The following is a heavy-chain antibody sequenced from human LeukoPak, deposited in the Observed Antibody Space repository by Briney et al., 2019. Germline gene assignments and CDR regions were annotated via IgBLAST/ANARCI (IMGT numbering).Heavy chain of an antibody. Sequence: PGGSLTLSCSASGFTFSSYSMHWVRQAPGKGLEYVSAISSSGGTTYYADSVKGSFTISRDNSKSTLYLQMSSLRTEDTAVYYCVKNSRSYYHFDYWGQGTLVTVSS. D-gene: IGHD1-26*01. CDR1: GFTFSSYS. V-gene: IGHV3-64D*09. CDR2: ISSSGGTT. J-gene: IGHJ4*02. CDR3: VKNSRSYYHFDY.